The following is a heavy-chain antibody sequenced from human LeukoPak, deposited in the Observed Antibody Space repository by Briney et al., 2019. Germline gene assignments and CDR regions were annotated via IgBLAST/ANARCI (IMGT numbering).Heavy chain of an antibody. CDR1: GYSFTSYW. D-gene: IGHD2-2*01. CDR2: IDPSDSYT. J-gene: IGHJ5*02. Sequence: GESLKISCKGSGYSFTSYWISWVRQMPGKGLEWMGRIDPSDSYTNYSPSFQGHVTIPADKSISTAYLQWSSLKASDTAMYYCARLVVPAAMPGVDWFDPWGQGTLVTVSS. V-gene: IGHV5-10-1*01. CDR3: ARLVVPAAMPGVDWFDP.